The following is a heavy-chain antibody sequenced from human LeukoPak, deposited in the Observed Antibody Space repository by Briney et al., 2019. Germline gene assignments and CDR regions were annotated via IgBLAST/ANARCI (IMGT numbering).Heavy chain of an antibody. CDR3: ARGASGTLYDAFDI. J-gene: IGHJ3*02. CDR2: IYYSGTT. Sequence: SETLSLTCTVSGGSISSGGYYWSWIRQHPGKGLEWIGYIYYSGTTHSNPSLKSRATISVDTSKNHLSLKVNSVTAADTAVYYCARGASGTLYDAFDIWGRGTMVTVSS. D-gene: IGHD1-26*01. CDR1: GGSISSGGYY. V-gene: IGHV4-61*03.